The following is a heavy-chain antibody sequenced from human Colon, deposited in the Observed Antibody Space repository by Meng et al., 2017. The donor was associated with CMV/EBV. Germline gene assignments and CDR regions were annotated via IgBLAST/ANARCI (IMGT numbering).Heavy chain of an antibody. CDR3: ARATRITTTGTRVFDY. D-gene: IGHD1/OR15-1a*01. J-gene: IGHJ4*02. V-gene: IGHV4-39*07. CDR1: GGSISSSSYY. CDR2: IYYSGST. Sequence: SETLSLTCTVSGGSISSSSYYWGWIRQPPGKGPEWIGSIYYSGSTYYNPSLQSRVTISLDTSTNQFSLRLSSITAADTAVYYCARATRITTTGTRVFDYWGQGTLVTVSS.